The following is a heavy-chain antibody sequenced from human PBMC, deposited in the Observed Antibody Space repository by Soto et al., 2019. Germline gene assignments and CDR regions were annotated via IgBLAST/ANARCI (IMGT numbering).Heavy chain of an antibody. CDR2: IFANDDK. CDR3: SHMRGSGLCGIDV. J-gene: IGHJ6*02. V-gene: IGHV2-5*01. Sequence: QITLRESGPTLMKPTQAVTLTCAFSGFSLSTSGVGLGWIRQPPGKALEGLGLIFANDDKRYSSSLMCRLTITKDTSKNQVVLTMTNIGPMDTATYYCSHMRGSGLCGIDVWGQGTTVTVSS. D-gene: IGHD3-10*01. CDR1: GFSLSTSGVG.